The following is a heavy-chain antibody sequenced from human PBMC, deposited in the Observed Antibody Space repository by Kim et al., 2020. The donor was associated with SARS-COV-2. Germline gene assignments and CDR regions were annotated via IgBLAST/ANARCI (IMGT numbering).Heavy chain of an antibody. J-gene: IGHJ3*02. CDR1: GFTFSVSA. CDR2: IRSKANSYAT. Sequence: GGSLRLSCAASGFTFSVSAMHWVRQASGKGLEWVGRIRSKANSYATVYAASVKGRFTISRDDSKNTAFLQMNSLKTEDTAVYYCTRDPGTTLAFWAAFDIWGQGTMVTVSS. D-gene: IGHD1-1*01. CDR3: TRDPGTTLAFWAAFDI. V-gene: IGHV3-73*01.